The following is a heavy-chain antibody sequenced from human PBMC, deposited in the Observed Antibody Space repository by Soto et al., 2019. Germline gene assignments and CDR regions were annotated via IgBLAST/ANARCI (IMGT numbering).Heavy chain of an antibody. J-gene: IGHJ4*02. V-gene: IGHV1-69*02. D-gene: IGHD6-13*01. CDR1: GGTFSSYT. CDR2: IIPILGIA. Sequence: QVQLVQSGAEVKKPGSSVKVSCKASGGTFSSYTISWVRQAPGQGLEWMGRIIPILGIANYAQKIQGRVTITADKSTSTAYRERSSLRSEDTAVYYCARGSIAAAGTGRFDYWGQGTLVTVSS. CDR3: ARGSIAAAGTGRFDY.